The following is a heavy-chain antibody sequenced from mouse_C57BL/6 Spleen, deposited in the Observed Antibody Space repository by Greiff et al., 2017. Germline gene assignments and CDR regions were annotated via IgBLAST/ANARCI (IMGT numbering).Heavy chain of an antibody. Sequence: QVQLQQPGAELVKPGASVKLSCKASGYTFTSYWMHWVKQRPGQGLEWIGMIHPNSGSTNYNEKFKSKATLTVDKSSSTAYMQLSSLTSEDSAVYYCASTAYYYGNPAWFAYWGQGTLVTVSA. CDR1: GYTFTSYW. V-gene: IGHV1-64*01. D-gene: IGHD1-1*01. CDR2: IHPNSGST. J-gene: IGHJ3*01. CDR3: ASTAYYYGNPAWFAY.